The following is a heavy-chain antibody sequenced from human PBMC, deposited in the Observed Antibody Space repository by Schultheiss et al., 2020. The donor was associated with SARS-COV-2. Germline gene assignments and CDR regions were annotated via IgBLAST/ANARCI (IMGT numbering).Heavy chain of an antibody. V-gene: IGHV3-30*03. J-gene: IGHJ5*02. Sequence: GGSLRLSCAASGFTFSTYALSWVRQAPGKGLEWMAVLSDDGTYEYYADSVKGRFTISRDNAKNTLYLQMNSLRAEDTAVYYCARDSRPIVGATVGWFDPWGQGTLVTVSS. D-gene: IGHD1-26*01. CDR3: ARDSRPIVGATVGWFDP. CDR1: GFTFSTYA. CDR2: LSDDGTYE.